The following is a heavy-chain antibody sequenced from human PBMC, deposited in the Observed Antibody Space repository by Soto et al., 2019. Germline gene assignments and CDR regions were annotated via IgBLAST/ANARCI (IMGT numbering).Heavy chain of an antibody. CDR3: ARLGDYGDYEYYFDY. V-gene: IGHV4-30-4*01. CDR2: IYYSGST. D-gene: IGHD4-17*01. Sequence: SETLSLTCTVSGGSISSGDYYWSWIRQPPGKGLEWIGYIYYSGSTYYNPSLKSRVTISVDTSKNQFSLKLSSVTAADTAVYYCARLGDYGDYEYYFDYWGQGTLVTVTS. CDR1: GGSISSGDYY. J-gene: IGHJ4*02.